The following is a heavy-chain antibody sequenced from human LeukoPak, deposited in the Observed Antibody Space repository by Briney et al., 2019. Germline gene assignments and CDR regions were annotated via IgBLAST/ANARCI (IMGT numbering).Heavy chain of an antibody. CDR1: GSTFSSYV. V-gene: IGHV3-23*01. CDR3: AKGGYTQIDYGMDV. CDR2: ISGSGGST. D-gene: IGHD5-18*01. Sequence: GGSLRLSCAASGSTFSSYVMSWVRQAPGKGLEWVSTISGSGGSTYYADSVKGRFTISRDNSKNTLYLQMNSLRAEDTAVYYCAKGGYTQIDYGMDVWGKGTTVTVSS. J-gene: IGHJ6*04.